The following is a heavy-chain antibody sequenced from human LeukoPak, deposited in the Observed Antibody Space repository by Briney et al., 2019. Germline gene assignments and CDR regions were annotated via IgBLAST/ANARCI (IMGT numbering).Heavy chain of an antibody. Sequence: ASVKVSCKASGYTFTSYAISWVRQAPGQGLEWMGGIIPIFGTANYAQKFQGRVTITADKSTSTAYMELSSLRSEDTAVYYCARGPYGSALTGTAIDYWGQGTLVTVSS. J-gene: IGHJ4*02. CDR1: GYTFTSYA. V-gene: IGHV1-69*06. CDR2: IIPIFGTA. D-gene: IGHD3-10*01. CDR3: ARGPYGSALTGTAIDY.